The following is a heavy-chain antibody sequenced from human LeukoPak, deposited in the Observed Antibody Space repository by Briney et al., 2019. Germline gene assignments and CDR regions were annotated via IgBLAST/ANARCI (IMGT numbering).Heavy chain of an antibody. CDR1: GYTFTDYY. D-gene: IGHD2-15*01. CDR2: MDPNSGNT. CDR3: ARDVVTYDY. V-gene: IGHV1-8*01. J-gene: IGHJ4*02. Sequence: ASVKVSCKASGYTFTDYYIHWVRQATGQGLEWMGWMDPNSGNTGYAQKFQGRVTMTRNTSISTAYMELSSLRSEDTAVYYCARDVVTYDYWGQGTLVTVSS.